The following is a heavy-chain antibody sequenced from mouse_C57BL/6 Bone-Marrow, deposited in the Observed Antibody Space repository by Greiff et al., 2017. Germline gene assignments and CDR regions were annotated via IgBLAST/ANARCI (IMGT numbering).Heavy chain of an antibody. D-gene: IGHD2-4*01. CDR2: IYPYNGVS. CDR3: ASEMGLRRGGDFDY. V-gene: IGHV1-31*01. J-gene: IGHJ2*01. Sequence: VQLQQSGPELVKPGASVKISCKASGYSFTGYYMHWVKQSHGNILDWIGYIYPYNGVSSYNQKFKGKATLTVDKSSSTAYMELRSLTSEDSAVYYCASEMGLRRGGDFDYWGQGTTLTVSS. CDR1: GYSFTGYY.